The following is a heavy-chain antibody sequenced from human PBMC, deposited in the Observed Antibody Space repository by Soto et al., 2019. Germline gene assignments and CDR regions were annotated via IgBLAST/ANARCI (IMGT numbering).Heavy chain of an antibody. V-gene: IGHV4-31*03. Sequence: SETLSLTCTVSGDSVSSGGLFWSWIRQRPGKGLEWIGNIYYRGKTSYNPSLESRVTMSVDTSENQFSLRLFSVTAADTAVYFCGKKLSSDDYNDGFDIWGQGTTVTVSS. D-gene: IGHD3-16*01. CDR2: IYYRGKT. J-gene: IGHJ3*02. CDR3: GKKLSSDDYNDGFDI. CDR1: GDSVSSGGLF.